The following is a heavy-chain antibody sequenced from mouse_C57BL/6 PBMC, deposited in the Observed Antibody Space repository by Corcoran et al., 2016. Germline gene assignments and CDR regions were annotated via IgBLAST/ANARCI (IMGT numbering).Heavy chain of an antibody. CDR1: GYAFSSYW. CDR3: AREDYDYGGWYFDV. Sequence: QVQLQQSGAELVKPGASVKISCKASGYAFSSYWMNWVKQRPGKGLEWIGQIYPGDGDTNYNGKFKGKATLTADKSSSTAYMQLSSLTSEDSAVYFCAREDYDYGGWYFDVWGTGTTVTVSS. D-gene: IGHD2-4*01. V-gene: IGHV1-80*01. J-gene: IGHJ1*03. CDR2: IYPGDGDT.